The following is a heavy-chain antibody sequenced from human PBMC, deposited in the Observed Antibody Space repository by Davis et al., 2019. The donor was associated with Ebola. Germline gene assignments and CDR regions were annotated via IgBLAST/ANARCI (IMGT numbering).Heavy chain of an antibody. V-gene: IGHV3-23*01. J-gene: IGHJ4*02. D-gene: IGHD6-13*01. CDR2: ISGSGGST. CDR3: ARDSSSWYDVDDY. Sequence: GESLKISCAASGFTFSSYSMNWVRQAPGKGLEWVSAISGSGGSTYYADSVKGRFTISRDNSKNTLYLQMNSLRAEDTAVYYCARDSSSWYDVDDYWGQGTLVTVSS. CDR1: GFTFSSYS.